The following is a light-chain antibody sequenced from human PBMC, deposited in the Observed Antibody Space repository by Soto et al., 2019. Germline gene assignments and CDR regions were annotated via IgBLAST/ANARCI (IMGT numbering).Light chain of an antibody. V-gene: IGKV3-20*01. CDR1: QTLSSPY. Sequence: ESVLTQSTGTLSFSPGERATLSCRASQTLSSPYLAWYQQKPGQAPRLLIYGASSRATGIPDRFSGSGSGTDFTLSISRLEPEDFAVYYCQQYGSSPRTFGQGTKVDIK. J-gene: IGKJ1*01. CDR3: QQYGSSPRT. CDR2: GAS.